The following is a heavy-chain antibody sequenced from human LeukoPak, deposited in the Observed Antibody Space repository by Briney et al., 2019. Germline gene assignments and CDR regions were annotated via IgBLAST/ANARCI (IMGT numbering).Heavy chain of an antibody. CDR1: GFTFTRKG. V-gene: IGHV1-18*01. Sequence: ASVKVSCKASGFTFTRKGISWVRQAPGQGLEWMGWIGTYNGLTDYAQRFQGRVTMTTDTSTNTAYMELRSLKSDDTAVYFCARSNDYDSWSGYYYFDYWGQGTVVTASS. J-gene: IGHJ4*02. D-gene: IGHD3-3*01. CDR3: ARSNDYDSWSGYYYFDY. CDR2: IGTYNGLT.